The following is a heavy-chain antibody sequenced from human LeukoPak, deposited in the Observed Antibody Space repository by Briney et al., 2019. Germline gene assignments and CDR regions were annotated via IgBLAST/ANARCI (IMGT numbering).Heavy chain of an antibody. V-gene: IGHV1-58*01. D-gene: IGHD3-9*01. CDR2: IVVGSGNT. CDR3: AAFRRSPYYDILTGYRRDFDY. CDR1: GFTFTSSA. Sequence: SVKVSCKASGFTFTSSAVQWVRPARGQRLEWIGWIVVGSGNTNYAQKFQERVTITRDMSTSTAYMELSSLRSEDTAVYYCAAFRRSPYYDILTGYRRDFDYWGQGTLVTVSS. J-gene: IGHJ4*02.